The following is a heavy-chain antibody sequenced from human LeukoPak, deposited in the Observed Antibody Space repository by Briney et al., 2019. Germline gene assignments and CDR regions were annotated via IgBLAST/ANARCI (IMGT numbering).Heavy chain of an antibody. J-gene: IGHJ4*02. Sequence: NPSDPQTLPCTVSVYPLSRGYYRAWPRSPPGTGLEWIGTVYHSGSTYYNPSLKSRVTITVDTSKSQFSLKLSSVTAADTVVYYCARNQSYSLFDYWGQGTLVTVSS. D-gene: IGHD1-14*01. CDR2: VYHSGST. CDR1: VYPLSRGYY. V-gene: IGHV4-38-2*02. CDR3: ARNQSYSLFDY.